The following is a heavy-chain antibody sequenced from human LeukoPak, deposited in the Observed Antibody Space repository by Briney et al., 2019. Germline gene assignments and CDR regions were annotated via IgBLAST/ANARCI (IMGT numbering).Heavy chain of an antibody. J-gene: IGHJ6*02. V-gene: IGHV4-34*01. CDR2: INHSGST. CDR1: GGSFSGYY. CDR3: ARGSSGSRAYDFWSGYCTAPLDV. Sequence: PSETLSLTCAVYGGSFSGYYWSWIRQPPGKGLEWIGEINHSGSTKYNPSLKSRVTISLDTSKNQFSLKLSSVTAADTAVYYCARGSSGSRAYDFWSGYCTAPLDVWGQGTTVTVSS. D-gene: IGHD3-3*01.